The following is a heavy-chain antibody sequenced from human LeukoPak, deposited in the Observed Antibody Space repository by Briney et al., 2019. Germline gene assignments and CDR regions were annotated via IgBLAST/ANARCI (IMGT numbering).Heavy chain of an antibody. D-gene: IGHD3-22*01. CDR1: GFTFSSYW. Sequence: GGSLRLSCAASGFTFSSYWMHWVRQAPGKGLVWVSRVNSDGSSTIYADSVKGRFTISRDNAKNTLYLQMNSLRAEDTAVYYCAKVKNYYYDSSGYDYWGQGTLVTVSS. J-gene: IGHJ4*02. CDR2: VNSDGSST. V-gene: IGHV3-74*01. CDR3: AKVKNYYYDSSGYDY.